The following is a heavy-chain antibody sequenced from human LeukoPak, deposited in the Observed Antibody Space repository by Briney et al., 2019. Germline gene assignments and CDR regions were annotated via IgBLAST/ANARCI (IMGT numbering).Heavy chain of an antibody. V-gene: IGHV3-23*01. Sequence: GGSLRLSCAASGFTFSSYSMNWVRQAPGKGLEWVSGISGNGGSTSYADSVKGRFTISRDNSKNTLYVQMNSLRAGDTAVYYCAKLVTGRPSGYMDVWGKGTTVTVSS. CDR1: GFTFSSYS. CDR3: AKLVTGRPSGYMDV. J-gene: IGHJ6*03. CDR2: ISGNGGST. D-gene: IGHD6-6*01.